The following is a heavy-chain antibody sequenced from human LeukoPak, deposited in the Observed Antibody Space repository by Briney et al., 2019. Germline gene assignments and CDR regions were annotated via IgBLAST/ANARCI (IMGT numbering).Heavy chain of an antibody. CDR1: GGSISSSSYY. D-gene: IGHD3-10*01. J-gene: IGHJ4*02. Sequence: PSETLSLTCTVSGGSISSSSYYWGWIRQPPGKGLEWIGRIYYSGSTYYNPSLKSRVTISVDTSKNQFSLKLSSVTAADTAVYYCASQDERITMVRGVIRFDYWGQGTLVTVSS. CDR2: IYYSGST. V-gene: IGHV4-39*01. CDR3: ASQDERITMVRGVIRFDY.